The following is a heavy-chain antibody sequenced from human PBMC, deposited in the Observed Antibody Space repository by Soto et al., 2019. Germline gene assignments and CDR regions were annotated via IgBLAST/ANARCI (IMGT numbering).Heavy chain of an antibody. Sequence: ASVKVSCKASGYTFTSYDINWVRQATGQGLQWMGWMNPNSGNTGYAQKFQGRVTMTRNTSISTAYMELSSLRSGDTAVYYCANFWSGYPRPGYYGMDVWGQATKVTAP. V-gene: IGHV1-8*01. CDR3: ANFWSGYPRPGYYGMDV. CDR2: MNPNSGNT. D-gene: IGHD3-3*01. J-gene: IGHJ6*02. CDR1: GYTFTSYD.